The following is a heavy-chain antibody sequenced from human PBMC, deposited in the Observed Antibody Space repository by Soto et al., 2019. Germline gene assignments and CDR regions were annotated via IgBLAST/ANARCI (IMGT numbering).Heavy chain of an antibody. CDR3: AREDRDRETGLVPAAIDGMDV. D-gene: IGHD2-2*01. Sequence: QVQLVQSGAEVKKPGSSVKVSCKASGGTFSRYSFTWVRQAPGHGLEWMGRIIPVFGIASYAQKFQGRVTITAYKSASTAYMELSSLRSEDTAVYYCAREDRDRETGLVPAAIDGMDVWGQGTTVTVSS. CDR2: IIPVFGIA. J-gene: IGHJ6*02. V-gene: IGHV1-69*08. CDR1: GGTFSRYS.